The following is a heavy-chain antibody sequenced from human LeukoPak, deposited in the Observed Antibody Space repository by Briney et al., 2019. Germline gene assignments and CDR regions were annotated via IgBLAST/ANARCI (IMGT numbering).Heavy chain of an antibody. J-gene: IGHJ4*02. Sequence: GGSLRLSCAPSGFTFSSYWMHWVRQAPGKGLVWVSRISSDGTSTSYADSVKGRFTISRDNDKNTLYLQMNSLRAEDTAVYYCARVHYGDYVDYWGQGTLVTVSS. CDR1: GFTFSSYW. CDR3: ARVHYGDYVDY. V-gene: IGHV3-74*01. CDR2: ISSDGTST. D-gene: IGHD4-17*01.